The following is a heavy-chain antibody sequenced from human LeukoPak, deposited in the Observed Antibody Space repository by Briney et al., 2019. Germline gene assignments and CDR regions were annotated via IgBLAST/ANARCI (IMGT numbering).Heavy chain of an antibody. Sequence: GGSLRLSCAASGFTFSSYAMHWVRQAPGKGLEWVAVISYDGSNKYYADSVKGRFTISRDNFKNTLYLQMNSLRAEDTAVYYYASMGGSIAADYWGQGTLVTVSS. V-gene: IGHV3-30-3*01. CDR2: ISYDGSNK. J-gene: IGHJ4*02. CDR3: ASMGGSIAADY. D-gene: IGHD6-6*01. CDR1: GFTFSSYA.